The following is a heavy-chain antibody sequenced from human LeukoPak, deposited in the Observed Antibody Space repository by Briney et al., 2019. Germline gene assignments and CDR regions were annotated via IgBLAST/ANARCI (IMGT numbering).Heavy chain of an antibody. J-gene: IGHJ6*02. CDR2: ISGSGGNT. CDR3: ATSSGYYDFWSGYFPGHYYYYYGMDV. CDR1: GFTSSSYA. V-gene: IGHV3-23*01. D-gene: IGHD3-3*01. Sequence: GGSLRLSCAASGFTSSSYAMSWVRQAPGKGLEWVSAISGSGGNTYYADSVKGRFTISRDNSKNTLYLQMNSLRAEDTAVYYCATSSGYYDFWSGYFPGHYYYYYGMDVWGQGTTVTVSS.